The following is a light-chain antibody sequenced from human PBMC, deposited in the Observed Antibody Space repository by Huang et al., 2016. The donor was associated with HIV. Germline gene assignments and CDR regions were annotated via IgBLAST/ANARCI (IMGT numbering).Light chain of an antibody. CDR1: QTVTRRS. CDR2: GAS. J-gene: IGKJ2*01. Sequence: EIVLTQSPGTLSLAPGERATLSCRAHQTVTRRSLAWYQRRPGQAPRLLISGASSRATGIPDRFSGSGSGTDFALTISGLEPEDFVIYYCHQYGRSPPTFGRGTKLEIK. CDR3: HQYGRSPPT. V-gene: IGKV3-20*01.